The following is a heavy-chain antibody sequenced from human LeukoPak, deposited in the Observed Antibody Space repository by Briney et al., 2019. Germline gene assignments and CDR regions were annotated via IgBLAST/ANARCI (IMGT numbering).Heavy chain of an antibody. V-gene: IGHV3-30*02. CDR3: AKLNSYYFDY. D-gene: IGHD4-23*01. CDR2: IRYDGSNK. J-gene: IGHJ4*02. Sequence: GGSLRLSCAASGFTFSNYGMHWVRQAPGKGLEWVAFIRYDGSNKYYADSVKGRFTNSRDNSKNTLYLQMSSLRAEDTAVYYCAKLNSYYFDYWGQGTLVTVSS. CDR1: GFTFSNYG.